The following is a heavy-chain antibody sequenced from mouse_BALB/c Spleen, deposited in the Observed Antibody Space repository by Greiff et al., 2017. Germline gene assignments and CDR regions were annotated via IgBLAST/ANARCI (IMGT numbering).Heavy chain of an antibody. D-gene: IGHD4-1*01. J-gene: IGHJ2*01. CDR1: GYAFTNYL. V-gene: IGHV1-54*01. CDR3: ARGGTGTGGFDY. Sequence: VQLQQSGAELVRPGTSVKVSCKASGYAFTNYLIEWVKQRPGQGLEWIGVINPGSGGTNYNEKFKGKATLTVDKSSSTAYIQLSSLTSEDSAVYYCARGGTGTGGFDYWGQGTTLTVSS. CDR2: INPGSGGT.